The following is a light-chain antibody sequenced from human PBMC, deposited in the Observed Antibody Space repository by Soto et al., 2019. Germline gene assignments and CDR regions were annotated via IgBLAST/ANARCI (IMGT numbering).Light chain of an antibody. V-gene: IGLV1-44*01. Sequence: QPVLPQQPSASGTPGQRVTISCSGGSSNIGINTGNWYQQLPGTAPKVLIYTDNERPSGVPDRFSGSKSGTAASLAINGLQSGDEADYYCGAWDESLNGYVCGTGTKVTVL. CDR1: SSNIGINT. CDR3: GAWDESLNGYV. CDR2: TDN. J-gene: IGLJ1*01.